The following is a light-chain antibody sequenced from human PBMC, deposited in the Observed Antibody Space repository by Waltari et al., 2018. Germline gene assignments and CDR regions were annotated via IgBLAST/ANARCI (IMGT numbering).Light chain of an antibody. J-gene: IGLJ3*02. CDR3: AAWDDSLSGKV. CDR1: SSNIGSNL. V-gene: IGLV1-44*01. CDR2: RNN. Sequence: QTVLTQPPSASGTPGQRVTISCSGSSSNIGSNLVNWYQQLPGTAPKLLVYRNNPRPSGVPARFSGSKSGTSASLAISGLQSEDEADYYCAAWDDSLSGKVFGGGTKLTVL.